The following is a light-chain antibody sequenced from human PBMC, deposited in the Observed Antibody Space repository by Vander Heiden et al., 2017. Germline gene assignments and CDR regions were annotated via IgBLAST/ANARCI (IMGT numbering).Light chain of an antibody. V-gene: IGLV2-14*03. J-gene: IGLJ1*01. CDR1: SSDVGGYEY. Sequence: QSALTQPASVSGSPGQSITISCTGTSSDVGGYEYVSWYQQHPGEAPKLMIYEVSYRPSGISNRFSGSKSGNTASLIISGLQPEDEAVYYCSSYSARISPLYVFGTETEVTVL. CDR2: EVS. CDR3: SSYSARISPLYV.